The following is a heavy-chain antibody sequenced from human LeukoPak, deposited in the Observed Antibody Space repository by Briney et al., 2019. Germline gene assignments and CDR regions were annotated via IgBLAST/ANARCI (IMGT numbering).Heavy chain of an antibody. V-gene: IGHV3-30*03. CDR2: ISYDGSKK. Sequence: GGSLRLSCGASGFTFSSYGMHWVRQAPGKGLEWVAVISYDGSKKYYADSVKGRFTISRDNSRNTLYLQMNSLRAEDTAVYYCARDFYVGSGSYYIGYWGQGTLVTVSS. CDR3: ARDFYVGSGSYYIGY. J-gene: IGHJ4*02. CDR1: GFTFSSYG. D-gene: IGHD3-10*01.